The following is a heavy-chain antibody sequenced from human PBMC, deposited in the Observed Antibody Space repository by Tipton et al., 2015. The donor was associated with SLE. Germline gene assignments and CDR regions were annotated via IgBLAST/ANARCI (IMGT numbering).Heavy chain of an antibody. D-gene: IGHD3-10*01. CDR3: ARHGASYYYGSGSYPYYFDY. Sequence: LRLSCTVSGGSISSSSYYWGWIRQPPGKGLEWIGSIYYSGSTYYNPSLKSRVTISVDTSKNQFSLKLSSVTAADTAVYYCARHGASYYYGSGSYPYYFDYWGQGTLVTVSS. J-gene: IGHJ4*02. CDR1: GGSISSSSYY. V-gene: IGHV4-39*01. CDR2: IYYSGST.